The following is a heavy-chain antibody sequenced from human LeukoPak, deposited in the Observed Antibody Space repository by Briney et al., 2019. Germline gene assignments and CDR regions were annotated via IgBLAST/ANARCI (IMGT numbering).Heavy chain of an antibody. CDR1: GYTFTSHY. J-gene: IGHJ4*02. V-gene: IGHV1-46*01. Sequence: ASVKVSCKASGYTFTSHYIYWVRQAPGQGPEWMGIINPSGGSANYAQKFQGRVTMTRDTSTSTVYMELSSLRCDDTAVYYCAKEAISLTTEGVSEKGILDNWGQGTLVTVSS. CDR3: AKEAISLTTEGVSEKGILDN. CDR2: INPSGGSA. D-gene: IGHD4-4*01.